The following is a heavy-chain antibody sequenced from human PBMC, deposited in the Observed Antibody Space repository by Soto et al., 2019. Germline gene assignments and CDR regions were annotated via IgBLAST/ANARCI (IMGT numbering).Heavy chain of an antibody. V-gene: IGHV4-39*01. CDR1: GGSISSSGSYY. CDR2: IYHRGST. CDR3: ARTYGLGSYRARYYYYMDV. Sequence: SETLSLTCTVSGGSISSSGSYYWAWIRQPPGKGLEWIGRIYHRGSTYYNPSLKSRVAISVDTSKNQFALEVSSVTAADTAVYYCARTYGLGSYRARYYYYMDVWGKGTTVTVSS. J-gene: IGHJ6*03. D-gene: IGHD3-10*01.